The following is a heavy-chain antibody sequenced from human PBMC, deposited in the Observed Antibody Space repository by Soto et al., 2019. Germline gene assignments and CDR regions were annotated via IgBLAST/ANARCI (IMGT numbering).Heavy chain of an antibody. V-gene: IGHV3-33*01. CDR3: ARWGPEKRWEY. CDR1: GFTFSSHG. Sequence: QVQLVESGGGVVQPGRSLRLSCAASGFTFSSHGMHWVRQAPGKGLEWVAVIWYDGSNKYYGDSVKGRFTISRDNSKNTLYLQMDSLRFEATAVYYGARWGPEKRWEYWGQGTLVTVSS. J-gene: IGHJ4*02. CDR2: IWYDGSNK. D-gene: IGHD1-26*01.